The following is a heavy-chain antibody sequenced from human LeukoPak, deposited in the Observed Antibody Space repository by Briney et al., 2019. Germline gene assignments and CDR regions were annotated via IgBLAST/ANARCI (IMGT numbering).Heavy chain of an antibody. J-gene: IGHJ4*02. Sequence: SETLSLTCSVSGGSINSDYWTWIRQPPGKGLEWIGYIYYSGSTNYNPSLKSRVTISVDTSKNQFSLKLSSVTAADTAVYYCARLLRYCSGGSCYSGGFDYWGQGTLVTVSS. CDR1: GGSINSDY. CDR3: ARLLRYCSGGSCYSGGFDY. D-gene: IGHD2-15*01. V-gene: IGHV4-59*08. CDR2: IYYSGST.